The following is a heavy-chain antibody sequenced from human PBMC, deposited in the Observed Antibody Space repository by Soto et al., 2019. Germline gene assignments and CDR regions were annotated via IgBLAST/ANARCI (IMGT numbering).Heavy chain of an antibody. CDR2: ISGSGGST. J-gene: IGHJ4*02. D-gene: IGHD3-3*01. Sequence: GGSLRLSCAASGFTFSSYAMSWVRQAPGKWLEWVSAISGSGGSTYYADSVKGRFTISRDNSKNTLYLQMNSLRAEDTAVYYCAKRRYYDFWSGSRSGYFDYWGXGTLVNVSS. CDR3: AKRRYYDFWSGSRSGYFDY. V-gene: IGHV3-23*01. CDR1: GFTFSSYA.